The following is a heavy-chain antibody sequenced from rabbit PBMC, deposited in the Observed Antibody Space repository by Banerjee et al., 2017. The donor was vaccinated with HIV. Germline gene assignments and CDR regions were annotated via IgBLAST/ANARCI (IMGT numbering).Heavy chain of an antibody. Sequence: QLKETGGGLVQPGGSLTLSCKASGFDFSAYYMTWVRQAPGKGLEWIGVIYPGADNIDYASWVNGRFTISSDNAQNTVDLQMSSLTAADTATYFCARAHYGDSTAYNLWGPGTLVTV. D-gene: IGHD7-1*01. V-gene: IGHV1S7*01. CDR3: ARAHYGDSTAYNL. CDR2: IYPGADNI. CDR1: GFDFSAYY. J-gene: IGHJ4*01.